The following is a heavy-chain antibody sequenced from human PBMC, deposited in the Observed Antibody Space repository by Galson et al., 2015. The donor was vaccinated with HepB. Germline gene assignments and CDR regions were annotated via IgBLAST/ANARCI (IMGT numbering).Heavy chain of an antibody. CDR2: MNPNTGNT. D-gene: IGHD6-19*01. CDR1: GYTFTNYD. V-gene: IGHV1-8*02. CDR3: ATGSLYSSGLPFDY. J-gene: IGHJ4*02. Sequence: SVKVSCKASGYTFTNYDINWVRQATGQGLEWMGWMNPNTGNTGYAQKFQGRVTMTEDTSTDTAYMELSSLRSEDTAVYYCATGSLYSSGLPFDYWGQGTLVTVSS.